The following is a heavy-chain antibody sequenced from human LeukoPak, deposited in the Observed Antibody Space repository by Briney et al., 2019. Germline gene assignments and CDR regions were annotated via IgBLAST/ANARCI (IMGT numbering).Heavy chain of an antibody. CDR1: GGSISSYY. J-gene: IGHJ3*02. CDR3: ARDGYYVPHALDI. D-gene: IGHD3-10*02. CDR2: IYYSGST. Sequence: PSETLSLTCTVSGGSISSYYWSWIRQPPGKGLEWIGYIYYSGSTNYNPSLKSRVTISVDTSKNQFTLKLSSVTAADTAVYYCARDGYYVPHALDIWGQGTMVTVSS. V-gene: IGHV4-59*01.